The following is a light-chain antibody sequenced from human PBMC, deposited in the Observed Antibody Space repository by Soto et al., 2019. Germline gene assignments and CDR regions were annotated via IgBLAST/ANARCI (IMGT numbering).Light chain of an antibody. Sequence: QSALTQPPSISGAPGQRVTISCTGSSSNIGAVSDVHWYHQLPGTAPKLLIYGNTNRPSGVPDRFSGSKSGTSASLAIAGLQTEDEGDYYCQTYDSSLSGLYVFGTGTKVTV. CDR1: SSNIGAVSD. J-gene: IGLJ1*01. V-gene: IGLV1-40*01. CDR2: GNT. CDR3: QTYDSSLSGLYV.